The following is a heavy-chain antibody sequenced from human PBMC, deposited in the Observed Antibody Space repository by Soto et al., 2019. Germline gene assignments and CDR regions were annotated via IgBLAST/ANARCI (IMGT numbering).Heavy chain of an antibody. V-gene: IGHV3-33*08. CDR1: GFSFSTYS. D-gene: IGHD6-19*01. J-gene: IGHJ4*02. CDR3: ARDPGIAVAGTDY. CDR2: IWYDGSNK. Sequence: GGSLRLSCEASGFSFSTYSMHWVRQAPGKGLEWVAVIWYDGSNKYYADSVKGRFTISRDNSKNTLYLQMNSLRAEDTAVYYCARDPGIAVAGTDYWGQGTLVNVSS.